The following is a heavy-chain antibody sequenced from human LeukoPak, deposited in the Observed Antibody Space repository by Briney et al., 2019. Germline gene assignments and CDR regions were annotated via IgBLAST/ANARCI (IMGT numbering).Heavy chain of an antibody. Sequence: SVKVSCKASGTTFSRSAIIWVRQAPGQGLEWMGGVIPILGTTNYAQKFQDRVSITTDESTSTAYMEVTSLRSVDTAVYYCARDDGSATMGFDSWGQGTLVTVSS. CDR3: ARDDGSATMGFDS. CDR2: VIPILGTT. J-gene: IGHJ4*02. CDR1: GTTFSRSA. V-gene: IGHV1-69*05. D-gene: IGHD1-26*01.